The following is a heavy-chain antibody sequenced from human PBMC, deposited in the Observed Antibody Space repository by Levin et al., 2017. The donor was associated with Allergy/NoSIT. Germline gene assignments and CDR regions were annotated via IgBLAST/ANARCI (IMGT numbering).Heavy chain of an antibody. V-gene: IGHV4-34*01. D-gene: IGHD6-13*01. Sequence: SETLSLTCAVYGGSFSGYYWSWIRQPPGKGLEWIGEINHSGGTNYNPSLKSRVTISVDASKSQVSLKLSTVTAADKAVFYWARGGGYPSRWYLGKRQKNDYHHYYMDVWCEGTPVTVS. CDR2: INHSGGT. CDR1: GGSFSGYY. CDR3: ARGGGYPSRWYLGKRQKNDYHHYYMDV. J-gene: IGHJ6*03.